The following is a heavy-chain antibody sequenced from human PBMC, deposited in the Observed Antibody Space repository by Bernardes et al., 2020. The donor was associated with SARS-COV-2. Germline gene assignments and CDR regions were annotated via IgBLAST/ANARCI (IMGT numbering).Heavy chain of an antibody. CDR3: ARERAAAGIDY. CDR1: GGSISSYY. V-gene: IGHV4-59*12. Sequence: SETLSLTCYVSGGSISSYYWSWIRQPPGKGLEWIGFLSYVGSTNYNPSLKSRVTMSVDTSKNQFSLRAEDTAVYYCARERAAAGIDYWGQGTLVTVSS. D-gene: IGHD6-13*01. CDR2: LSYVGST. J-gene: IGHJ4*02.